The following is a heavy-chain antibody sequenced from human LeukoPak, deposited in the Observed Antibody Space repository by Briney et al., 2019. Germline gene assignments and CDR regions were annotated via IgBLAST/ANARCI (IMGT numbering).Heavy chain of an antibody. D-gene: IGHD5-18*01. Sequence: SETLSLTCTVSGGSISSYYWSWSRQPPGKGLEWIGYIYSSGSTNYNPSLKSRVTISVDTSKNQFSLKLSSVTAADTAVYYCARGHSYGYGWFDPWSQGTLVTVSS. CDR2: IYSSGST. J-gene: IGHJ5*02. CDR3: ARGHSYGYGWFDP. CDR1: GGSISSYY. V-gene: IGHV4-59*01.